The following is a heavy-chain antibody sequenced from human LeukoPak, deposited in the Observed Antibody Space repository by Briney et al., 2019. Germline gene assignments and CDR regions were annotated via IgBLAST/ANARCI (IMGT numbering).Heavy chain of an antibody. D-gene: IGHD3-22*01. J-gene: IGHJ6*02. Sequence: GGSLRLSCAASGFTFSSYAMHWVRQAPGKGLEWVAVISYDGSNKYYADSVKGRFTISRDNSKNTLYLQMNSLRAEDTAVYYCARGPYYYDSSGYYPLLYYYGMDVWGQGTTVTVSS. CDR2: ISYDGSNK. CDR1: GFTFSSYA. V-gene: IGHV3-30-3*01. CDR3: ARGPYYYDSSGYYPLLYYYGMDV.